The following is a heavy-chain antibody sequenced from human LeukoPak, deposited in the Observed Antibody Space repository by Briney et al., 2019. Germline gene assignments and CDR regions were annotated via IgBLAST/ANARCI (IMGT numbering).Heavy chain of an antibody. CDR2: IYTSGST. J-gene: IGHJ6*03. D-gene: IGHD6-19*01. CDR3: ARDLGGSGWYGDWNYYYMDV. CDR1: GGSFSGYY. V-gene: IGHV4-4*07. Sequence: SETLSLTCAVYGGSFSGYYWSWIRQPPGKGLEWIGRIYTSGSTNYNPSLKSRVTMSVDTSKNQFSLKLSSVTAADTAVYYCARDLGGSGWYGDWNYYYMDVWGKGTTVTISS.